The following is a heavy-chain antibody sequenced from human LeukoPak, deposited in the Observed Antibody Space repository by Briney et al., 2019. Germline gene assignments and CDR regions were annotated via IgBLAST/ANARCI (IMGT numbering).Heavy chain of an antibody. CDR2: ISTSGGTI. V-gene: IGHV3-48*03. J-gene: IGHJ3*02. Sequence: GGSLRLSCAASGFIFSSYEMNWVRQAPGKGLEWVSYISTSGGTIYYTDSVKGRFTISRDNAKNSVYLQMNSLRAEDTAVYYCARDRSGDIWGQGTVVTVSS. CDR3: ARDRSGDI. CDR1: GFIFSSYE.